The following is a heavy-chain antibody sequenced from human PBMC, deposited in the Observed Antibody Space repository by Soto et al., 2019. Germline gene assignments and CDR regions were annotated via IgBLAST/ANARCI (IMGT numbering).Heavy chain of an antibody. D-gene: IGHD6-13*01. CDR2: ISYDGSNK. V-gene: IGHV3-30-3*01. CDR1: GFTFSSYA. J-gene: IGHJ6*02. CDR3: ARDWARQQLVHYYYYGMDV. Sequence: ESGGGVVQPGRSLRLSCAASGFTFSSYAMHWVRQAPGKGLEWVAVISYDGSNKYYADSVKGRFTISRDNSKNTLYLQMNSLRAEDTAVYYCARDWARQQLVHYYYYGMDVWGQGTTVTVSS.